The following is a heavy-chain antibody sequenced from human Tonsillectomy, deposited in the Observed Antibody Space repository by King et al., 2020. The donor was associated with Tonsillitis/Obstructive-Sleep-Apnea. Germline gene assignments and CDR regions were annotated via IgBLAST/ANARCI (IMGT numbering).Heavy chain of an antibody. CDR1: GFTFSNAW. CDR3: AAGAGMTDSDY. V-gene: IGHV3-15*04. CDR2: IELMIDGGIT. J-gene: IGHJ4*02. Sequence: VQLVESGGGLVKPGGSLRLSCAASGFTFSNAWMNWVRQAPGRGLEWLGRIELMIDGGITHYAAPVKGRFTISRDDSRDTLFLQMNSLKTEDTAVYYCAAGAGMTDSDYWGQGTLVTVSS. D-gene: IGHD1-1*01.